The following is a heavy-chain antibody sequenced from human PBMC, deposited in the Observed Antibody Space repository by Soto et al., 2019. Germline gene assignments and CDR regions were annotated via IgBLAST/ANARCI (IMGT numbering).Heavy chain of an antibody. CDR1: RGSISSGGYS. Sequence: TLSLTCAVSRGSISSGGYSWSWIRQPPGKGLEWIGFIYHTGSTYYNPSLESRVTISVDRSKNQLYLRLSSVTAADTAVYYCARDNTGSLDSWGQGTLVTVSS. J-gene: IGHJ5*01. D-gene: IGHD3-10*01. CDR3: ARDNTGSLDS. CDR2: IYHTGST. V-gene: IGHV4-30-2*01.